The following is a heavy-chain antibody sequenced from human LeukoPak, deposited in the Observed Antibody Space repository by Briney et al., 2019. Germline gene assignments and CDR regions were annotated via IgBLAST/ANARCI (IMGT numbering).Heavy chain of an antibody. J-gene: IGHJ5*02. V-gene: IGHV1-46*01. CDR1: GYTFTSNY. CDR3: ARDNSVRDEAWWFSP. Sequence: ASVKVSCKSFGYTFTSNYMHWVRQAPGQGPEWMGVISPSGASTTYAQTFQGRVTLTRDMSTRTDYLGLSSLRSEDTAVYYCARDNSVRDEAWWFSPWGQGTLVTVSS. CDR2: ISPSGAST. D-gene: IGHD5-24*01.